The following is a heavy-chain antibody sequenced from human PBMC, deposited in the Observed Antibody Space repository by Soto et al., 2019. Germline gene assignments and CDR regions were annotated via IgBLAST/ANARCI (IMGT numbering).Heavy chain of an antibody. CDR3: ARDERSSIAARLLTDY. V-gene: IGHV3-33*01. D-gene: IGHD6-13*01. J-gene: IGHJ4*02. CDR2: IWYDGSNK. Sequence: GGSLRLSCAASGFTFSSYGMHWVRQAPGKGLEWVAVIWYDGSNKYYADSVKGRFTISRDNSKNTLYLQMNSLRAEDTAVYYCARDERSSIAARLLTDYWGQGSLVTVSS. CDR1: GFTFSSYG.